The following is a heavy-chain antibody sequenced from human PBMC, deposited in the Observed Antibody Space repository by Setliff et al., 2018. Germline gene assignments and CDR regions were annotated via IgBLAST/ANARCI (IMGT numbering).Heavy chain of an antibody. J-gene: IGHJ5*02. Sequence: PGGSLRLCCVTSGFAFTSYDMTWVRQAPGKGLEWVASINNGGVSADYTDSVKGRFTISRDNAKNSVYLQMNSLRADDTAVYYCVPQGPGYGNGWWTNWFDPWGQGTLVTVSS. V-gene: IGHV3-23*01. CDR1: GFAFTSYD. CDR3: VPQGPGYGNGWWTNWFDP. D-gene: IGHD6-19*01. CDR2: INNGGVSA.